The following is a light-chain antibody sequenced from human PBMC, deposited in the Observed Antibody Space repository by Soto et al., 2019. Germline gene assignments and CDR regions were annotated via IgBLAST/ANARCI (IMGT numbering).Light chain of an antibody. CDR2: KAS. CDR3: QQYNTSWT. Sequence: DIQMTQSPSTLSASVGDRVTITCRASQSVSGWLAWYQQKPGKAPKLLIYKASSLESGVPSRFSGSGSGTEFTLTISGLQPDVSATYYCQQYNTSWTFGQGTKVEIK. V-gene: IGKV1-5*03. J-gene: IGKJ1*01. CDR1: QSVSGW.